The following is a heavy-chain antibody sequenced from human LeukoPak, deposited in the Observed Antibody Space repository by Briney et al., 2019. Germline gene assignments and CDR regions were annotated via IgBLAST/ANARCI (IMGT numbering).Heavy chain of an antibody. CDR3: ARDRTTDAMDV. CDR2: IIPILGIA. V-gene: IGHV1-69*04. CDR1: GGTYSRYS. D-gene: IGHD4-17*01. J-gene: IGHJ6*02. Sequence: GASVKVSCKASGGTYSRYSTSWVRQAPGQGLEWMGRIIPILGIANYAQKFQGRVTMTADKSTSTAYMELSSLRSEDTAVYYCARDRTTDAMDVWGQGTTVTVSS.